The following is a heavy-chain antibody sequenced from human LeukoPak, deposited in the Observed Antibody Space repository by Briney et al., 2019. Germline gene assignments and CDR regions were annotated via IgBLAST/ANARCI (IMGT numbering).Heavy chain of an antibody. CDR2: INPNSGGT. D-gene: IGHD6-19*01. V-gene: IGHV1-2*02. CDR3: AREDSSGWYGLDY. CDR1: GYIFTGYY. J-gene: IGHJ4*02. Sequence: ASVKVSCKASGYIFTGYYIHWVRQAPGQGLEWMGWINPNSGGTNYAQRFQGRVAMTRDTSISTAYMELSRLRSDDTGVYYCAREDSSGWYGLDYWGQGTLVTVSS.